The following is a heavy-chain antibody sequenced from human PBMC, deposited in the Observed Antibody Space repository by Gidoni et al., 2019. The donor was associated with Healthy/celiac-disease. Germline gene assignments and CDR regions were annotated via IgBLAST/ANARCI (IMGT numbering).Heavy chain of an antibody. CDR3: ASIYCSSTSCPGEGYFDL. CDR2: IYYSGST. V-gene: IGHV4-31*03. Sequence: QVQLQESGPGLVKPSQTLSLTCTVSGGSISSGCYYWSWIRQHPGKGLEWIGYIYYSGSTYYNPSLKSRVTISVDTSKNQFSLKLSSVTAADTAVYYCASIYCSSTSCPGEGYFDLWGRGTLVTVSS. CDR1: GGSISSGCYY. D-gene: IGHD2-2*01. J-gene: IGHJ2*01.